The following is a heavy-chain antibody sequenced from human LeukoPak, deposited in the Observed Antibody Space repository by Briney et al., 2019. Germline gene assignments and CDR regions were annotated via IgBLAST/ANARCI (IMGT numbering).Heavy chain of an antibody. V-gene: IGHV4-38-2*02. CDR1: GYSISSGYY. Sequence: SETLSLTCTVSGYSISSGYYWGWLRQTPGKGLEWIGSIYHVGGTYYNPSLKSRVTISIDTSKNQFSLKLTSVTAADTAIYYCARDGRSGYEDLWGPGTLVTVSS. J-gene: IGHJ5*02. D-gene: IGHD5-12*01. CDR2: IYHVGGT. CDR3: ARDGRSGYEDL.